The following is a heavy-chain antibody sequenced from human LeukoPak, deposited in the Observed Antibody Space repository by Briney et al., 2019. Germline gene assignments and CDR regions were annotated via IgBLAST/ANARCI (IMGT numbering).Heavy chain of an antibody. CDR2: ISSSGSTI. J-gene: IGHJ4*02. CDR1: GFTFSDYY. CDR3: ARRDDSSGWSGYFDY. Sequence: GGSLRLSCAASGFTFSDYYMSWLRQAPGKGLEWVSYISSSGSTIYYADSVKGRFTISRDNAKNSLYLQMNSLRAEDTAVYYCARRDDSSGWSGYFDYWGQGTLVTVSS. V-gene: IGHV3-11*04. D-gene: IGHD6-19*01.